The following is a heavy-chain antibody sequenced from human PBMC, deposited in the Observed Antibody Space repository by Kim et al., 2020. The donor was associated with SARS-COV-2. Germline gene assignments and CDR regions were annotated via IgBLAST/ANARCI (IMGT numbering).Heavy chain of an antibody. Sequence: GGSLRLSCAASGFSLNNFGMTWVRQAPGKGLEWVSSIDDTGGNTFYADSVKGRFTISRDTSKNTLFLQMNSLRAEDTAVYHCAKKSTSRWDSYFDHWGQG. D-gene: IGHD6-13*01. CDR2: IDDTGGNT. CDR1: GFSLNNFG. V-gene: IGHV3-23*01. CDR3: AKKSTSRWDSYFDH. J-gene: IGHJ4*02.